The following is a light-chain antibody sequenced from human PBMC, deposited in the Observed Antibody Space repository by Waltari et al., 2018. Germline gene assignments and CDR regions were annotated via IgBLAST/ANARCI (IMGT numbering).Light chain of an antibody. CDR3: MQVSQWPHT. J-gene: IGKJ2*01. CDR2: KVS. CDR1: HSLLYSDGNIY. V-gene: IGKV2-30*01. Sequence: EVVMTQSPVSLPVTLGQPASISCKSNHSLLYSDGNIYLNWLQQRQGQSPRRLIYKVSNRDSEVPDRFSATGSATDFTLKISRVEADDIGIYYCMQVSQWPHTFGPGTKLEI.